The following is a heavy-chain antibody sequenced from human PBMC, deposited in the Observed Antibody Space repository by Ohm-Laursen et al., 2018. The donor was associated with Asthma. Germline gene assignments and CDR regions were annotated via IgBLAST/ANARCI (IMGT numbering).Heavy chain of an antibody. D-gene: IGHD1-26*01. V-gene: IGHV3-21*01. CDR3: ARIGPEWELPGREYSLHH. CDR1: GFTFSSYA. CDR2: ISTASSFI. Sequence: SLRLSCAASGFTFSSYAMHWVRQAPGKGLEWVASISTASSFIYYADSVRGRFTTSRDNARNSVYLQMNSLRAEDTALYYCARIGPEWELPGREYSLHHWGEGTLVTVSS. J-gene: IGHJ1*01.